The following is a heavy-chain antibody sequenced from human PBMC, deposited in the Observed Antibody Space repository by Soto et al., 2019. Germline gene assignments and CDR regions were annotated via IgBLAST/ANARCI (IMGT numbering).Heavy chain of an antibody. CDR3: ASFLRGSCFGGSCRKNQNWFDP. Sequence: PSETLSLTCAVYGGSFSGYYWSWIRQPPGKGLEWIGEINHSGSTNYNPSLKSRVTISVDTSKNQFSLKLSSVTAADTAVYYCASFLRGSCFGGSCRKNQNWFDPWGQGTLVTVSS. CDR2: INHSGST. J-gene: IGHJ5*02. CDR1: GGSFSGYY. D-gene: IGHD2-15*01. V-gene: IGHV4-34*01.